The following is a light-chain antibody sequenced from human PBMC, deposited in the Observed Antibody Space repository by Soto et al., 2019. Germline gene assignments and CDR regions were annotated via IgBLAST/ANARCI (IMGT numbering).Light chain of an antibody. CDR1: NIGSKS. Sequence: SYELTQPPSVSVAPGQTARISCGGNNIGSKSVHWYQQKPGQAPVLVVYSDSDRPSGIPERFSGSNSGNTATLTISRVGAGDEADYYCQVWDSTSDDRGVFGGGTKLTVL. V-gene: IGLV3-21*02. CDR3: QVWDSTSDDRGV. CDR2: SDS. J-gene: IGLJ3*02.